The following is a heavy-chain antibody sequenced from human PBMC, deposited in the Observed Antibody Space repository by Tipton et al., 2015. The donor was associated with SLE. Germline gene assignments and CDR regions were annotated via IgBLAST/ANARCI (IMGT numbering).Heavy chain of an antibody. Sequence: SLRLSCAASGFTFTRFAMSWVRQAPGRGLEWVSYISSSGSTIYYADSVKGRFTISRDNAKNSLYLQMNSLRAEDTAVYYCARELAAAGHYYYMDVWGKGTTVTVSS. D-gene: IGHD6-13*01. V-gene: IGHV3-48*03. J-gene: IGHJ6*03. CDR3: ARELAAAGHYYYMDV. CDR2: ISSSGSTI. CDR1: GFTFTRFA.